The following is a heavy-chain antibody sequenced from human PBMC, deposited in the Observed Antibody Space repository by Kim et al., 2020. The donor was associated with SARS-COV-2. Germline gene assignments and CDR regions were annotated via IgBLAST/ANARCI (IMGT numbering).Heavy chain of an antibody. J-gene: IGHJ1*01. CDR2: IIPIFGTA. D-gene: IGHD3-22*01. Sequence: SVKVSCKASGGTFSSYAISWVRQAPGQGLEWMGGIIPIFGTANYAQKFQGRVTITADESTSTAYMELSSLRSEDTAVYYCAREPPYYYDSSGYYMGYFQHWGQGTLVTVSS. CDR3: AREPPYYYDSSGYYMGYFQH. V-gene: IGHV1-69*13. CDR1: GGTFSSYA.